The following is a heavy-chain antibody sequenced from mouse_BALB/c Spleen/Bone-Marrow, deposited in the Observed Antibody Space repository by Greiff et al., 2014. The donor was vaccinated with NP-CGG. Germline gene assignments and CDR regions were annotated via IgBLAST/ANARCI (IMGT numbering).Heavy chain of an antibody. J-gene: IGHJ4*01. D-gene: IGHD1-1*01. Sequence: VQLQQSGAELARPGASVKMSCKASGYTFTAYTIHWMKQRPGQGLEWIGYIIPSSGCTNYNQKFKDKATLTADKSSCTAYMQLSSLTPEDSAVYYCAIRYYAMDYWGQGTSVTVSS. CDR1: GYTFTAYT. CDR3: AIRYYAMDY. V-gene: IGHV1-4*01. CDR2: IIPSSGCT.